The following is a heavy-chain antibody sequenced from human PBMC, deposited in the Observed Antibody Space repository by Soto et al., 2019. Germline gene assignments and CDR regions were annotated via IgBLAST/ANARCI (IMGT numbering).Heavy chain of an antibody. Sequence: QVQLQESGPGLVQPSGTLSLTCAVSGDSINNSHWWSWVRQTPGKGLEWIGETYHSGTTNYNPSPKTPVNKLKDKSKNPFSLKMNSVTAADTAVYYCAREVNSSPARGPNWFDPWGQGTLVTVSS. CDR3: AREVNSSPARGPNWFDP. V-gene: IGHV4-4*02. J-gene: IGHJ5*02. D-gene: IGHD6-13*01. CDR2: TYHSGTT. CDR1: GDSINNSHW.